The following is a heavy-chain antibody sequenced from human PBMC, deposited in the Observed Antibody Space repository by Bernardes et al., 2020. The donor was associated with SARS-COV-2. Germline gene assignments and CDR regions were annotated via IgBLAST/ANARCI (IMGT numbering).Heavy chain of an antibody. CDR2: IKSKTDGGTT. CDR3: TTATEWADYYYYGMDV. J-gene: IGHJ6*02. Sequence: GGSLRLSCAASGFTFSNAWMSWVRQAPGKGLEWVGRIKSKTDGGTTDYAAPVKGRFTISRDDSKNTLYLQMNSLKTEDTAVYYCTTATEWADYYYYGMDVWGQGTTVTVSS. D-gene: IGHD1-26*01. V-gene: IGHV3-15*01. CDR1: GFTFSNAW.